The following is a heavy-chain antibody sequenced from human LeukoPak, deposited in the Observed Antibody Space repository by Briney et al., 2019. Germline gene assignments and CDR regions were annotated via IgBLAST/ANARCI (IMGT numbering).Heavy chain of an antibody. D-gene: IGHD3-10*01. V-gene: IGHV4-30-4*01. Sequence: SETLSLTCTVSGGSISSGDYYGSWVRHPPGKGLEWVGYIYYSGSTYYNPCLKSRVTISVETYNIQFCLKLSFVTAADTAVYYCAGRRFGVKGAFDIWGQGPMVTVSS. CDR3: AGRRFGVKGAFDI. CDR1: GGSISSGDYY. CDR2: IYYSGST. J-gene: IGHJ3*02.